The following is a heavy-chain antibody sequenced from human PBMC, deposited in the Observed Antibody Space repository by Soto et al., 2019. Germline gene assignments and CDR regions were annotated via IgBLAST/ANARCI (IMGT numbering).Heavy chain of an antibody. CDR3: TRGPRSTSTGTGAF. CDR2: INDDGIST. D-gene: IGHD1-1*01. J-gene: IGHJ4*02. Sequence: GGSLRLSCAASGFNFSMYWMHWVRQVPGKGPEWVSRINDDGISTNYADSVKGRFTISRDNAKNTLYLQMNALRVEDTAVYYCTRGPRSTSTGTGAFWGQGTLVTDSS. V-gene: IGHV3-74*01. CDR1: GFNFSMYW.